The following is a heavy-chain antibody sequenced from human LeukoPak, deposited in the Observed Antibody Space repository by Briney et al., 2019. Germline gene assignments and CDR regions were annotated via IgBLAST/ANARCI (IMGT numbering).Heavy chain of an antibody. CDR1: GGSIITYY. CDR3: ARGLWNYYDNLTYGMTARPRRYYHYYMDV. CDR2: VFYSGNT. Sequence: PSGALSLPSSVSGGSIITYYWSGLRQPPAKGLEWIGYVFYSGNTIYNPSLKSRVSISEDTSKNQFSLRLNSVTAADTAVYYCARGLWNYYDNLTYGMTARPRRYYHYYMDVWGIGTTVTVSS. J-gene: IGHJ6*03. D-gene: IGHD3-22*01. V-gene: IGHV4-59*12.